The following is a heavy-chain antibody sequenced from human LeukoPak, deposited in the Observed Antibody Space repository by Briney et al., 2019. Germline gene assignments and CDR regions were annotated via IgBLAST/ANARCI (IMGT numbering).Heavy chain of an antibody. CDR1: GGSISSSSYY. CDR2: FYYSGST. J-gene: IGHJ5*02. Sequence: SETLSLTCTVSGGSISSSSYYWGWIRQPPGKGLEWIGSFYYSGSTYYNPSLKSRVTISVDTSKNQFSLKLSSVTAADTAVYYYVRLLQDIVVVPAAAPWGQGTLVTVSS. V-gene: IGHV4-39*01. CDR3: VRLLQDIVVVPAAAP. D-gene: IGHD2-2*01.